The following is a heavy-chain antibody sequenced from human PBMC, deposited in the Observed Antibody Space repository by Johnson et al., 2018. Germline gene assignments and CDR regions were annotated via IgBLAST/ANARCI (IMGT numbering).Heavy chain of an antibody. CDR2: ISSSSDYI. V-gene: IGHV3-21*01. J-gene: IGHJ3*02. CDR1: GFTFSSYN. CDR3: ARAQGGLDAFEI. Sequence: VQLVQSGGGLVKPXGSLRLSCGASGFTFSSYNMNWVRQAPGKGLEWVSYISSSSDYIYYADSLKGRFTISSDNAKKSLYLQMNSLSAEDTAMSYCARAQGGLDAFEIWGQGTMVTVSS. D-gene: IGHD3-22*01.